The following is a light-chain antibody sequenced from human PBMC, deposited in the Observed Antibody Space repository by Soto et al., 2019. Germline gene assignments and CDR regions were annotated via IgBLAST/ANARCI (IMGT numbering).Light chain of an antibody. V-gene: IGKV3-15*01. CDR3: QQFHHSPWT. Sequence: EIVMTQSPATLSLSPGERATLSCRASQSVSSNLAWYQHKPGQPPSLLIYDASTRATGIPARFSGRGSGTEFTLTISGLQSADFAVYYCQQFHHSPWTFGQGTKVDIK. J-gene: IGKJ1*01. CDR2: DAS. CDR1: QSVSSN.